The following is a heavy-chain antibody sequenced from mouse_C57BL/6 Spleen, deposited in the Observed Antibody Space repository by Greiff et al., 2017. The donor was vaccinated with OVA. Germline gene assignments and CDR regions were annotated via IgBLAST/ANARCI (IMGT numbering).Heavy chain of an antibody. V-gene: IGHV5-12*01. D-gene: IGHD1-1*01. J-gene: IGHJ3*01. Sequence: DVKLVESGGGLVQPGGSLKLSCAASGFTFSDYYMYWVRQTPEKRLEWVAYISNGGGSTYYPDTVKGRFTISRDNAKNTLYLQMSRLKSEDTAMYYCARHEATVPFAYWGQGTLVTVSA. CDR3: ARHEATVPFAY. CDR1: GFTFSDYY. CDR2: ISNGGGST.